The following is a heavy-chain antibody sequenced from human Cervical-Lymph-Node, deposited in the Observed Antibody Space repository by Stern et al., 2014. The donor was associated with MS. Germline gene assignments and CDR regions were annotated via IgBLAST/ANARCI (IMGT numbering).Heavy chain of an antibody. Sequence: EVQLVESGGGLVQPGGSLRLSCVASGFTFSSYSMNWVRQAPGKGLEWVSYISSSSSTIYYADSVKGRFTISRDNAKNSLDLQMNSLRAEDTAVYYCARGKTEYCSGGSCWVTPYDYWGQGTLVTVSS. J-gene: IGHJ4*02. CDR1: GFTFSSYS. D-gene: IGHD2-15*01. CDR2: ISSSSSTI. CDR3: ARGKTEYCSGGSCWVTPYDY. V-gene: IGHV3-48*01.